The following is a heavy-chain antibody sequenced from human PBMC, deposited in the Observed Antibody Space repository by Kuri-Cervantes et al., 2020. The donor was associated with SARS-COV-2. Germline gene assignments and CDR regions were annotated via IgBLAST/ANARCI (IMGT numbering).Heavy chain of an antibody. V-gene: IGHV3-15*01. CDR1: GFTFINAW. J-gene: IGHJ6*03. CDR3: TTGAQQAGMGNYYYYMDV. Sequence: GESLKISCAASGFTFINAWMSWVRQAPGKGLEWVGRIKSKTDGGTTDYAAPVKGRFTISRDDSKNTLYLQMNSLKTEDTAVYYCTTGAQQAGMGNYYYYMDVWGKGTTVTVSS. D-gene: IGHD6-19*01. CDR2: IKSKTDGGTT.